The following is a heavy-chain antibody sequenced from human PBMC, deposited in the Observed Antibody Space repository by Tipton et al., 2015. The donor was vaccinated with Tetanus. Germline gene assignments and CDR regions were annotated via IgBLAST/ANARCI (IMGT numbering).Heavy chain of an antibody. CDR2: IYYSGST. Sequence: TLSLTCTVSGGSISSYYWSWIRQPPGKGLEWIGYIYYSGSTNYNPSLKGRVTISVDTSKNQFSLKLSSVTAADTAVYYCARDSQVASGWGGAFDIWGQGTMVTVSS. CDR1: GGSISSYY. V-gene: IGHV4-59*01. D-gene: IGHD6-19*01. J-gene: IGHJ3*02. CDR3: ARDSQVASGWGGAFDI.